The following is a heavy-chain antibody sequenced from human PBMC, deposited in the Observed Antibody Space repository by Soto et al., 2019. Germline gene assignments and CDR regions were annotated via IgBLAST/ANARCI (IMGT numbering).Heavy chain of an antibody. Sequence: LSLTCTVSGGSINSYFLSWIRQSPGKGLEWIGHIYYSGSTSYSPSLKSRVSISVDTSKNQFSLEVHSVTAADTAVYYCARAGTNMVQFDYWGQGTLVTVSS. CDR3: ARAGTNMVQFDY. CDR1: GGSINSYF. CDR2: IYYSGST. D-gene: IGHD3-10*01. V-gene: IGHV4-59*01. J-gene: IGHJ4*02.